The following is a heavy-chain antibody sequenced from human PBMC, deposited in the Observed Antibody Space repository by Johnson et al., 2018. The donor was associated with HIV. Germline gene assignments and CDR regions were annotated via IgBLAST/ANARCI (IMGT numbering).Heavy chain of an antibody. CDR3: ARGYSYGFMLS. V-gene: IGHV3-66*01. J-gene: IGHJ3*01. Sequence: VQLVESGGGVVQPGRSLRLSCAASGFTVSSNYMSWVRQAPGKGLEWVSVIYSGGSTYYADSVKGRFTISRDDSKNTLYLQMNSLRAEDTAVYYCARGYSYGFMLSWGQGTMVRVSS. CDR1: GFTVSSNY. CDR2: IYSGGST. D-gene: IGHD5-18*01.